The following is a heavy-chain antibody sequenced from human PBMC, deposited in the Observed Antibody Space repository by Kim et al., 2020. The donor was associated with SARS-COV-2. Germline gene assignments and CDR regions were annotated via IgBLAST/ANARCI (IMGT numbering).Heavy chain of an antibody. V-gene: IGHV3-23*01. CDR3: AKDHVVPTIGYWYFDL. CDR2: ISGSGGST. Sequence: GGSLRLSCAASAFTFSSYSMSWVRQAPGKGLEWVSAISGSGGSTYYADSVKGRFTISRDNSKNTLSLQMNSLRAEDTAVYYCAKDHVVPTIGYWYFDLWGRGTLVTVSS. D-gene: IGHD5-12*01. CDR1: AFTFSSYS. J-gene: IGHJ2*01.